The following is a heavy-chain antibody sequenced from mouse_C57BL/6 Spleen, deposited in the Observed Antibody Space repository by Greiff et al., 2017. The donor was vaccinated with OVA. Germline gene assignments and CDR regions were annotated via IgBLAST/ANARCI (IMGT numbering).Heavy chain of an antibody. V-gene: IGHV1-82*01. D-gene: IGHD2-4*01. CDR1: GYAFSSSW. Sequence: VQLQQSGPELVKPGASVKISCKASGYAFSSSWMNWVKQRPGKGLEWIGRLYPGDGDTNYNGKFKGKATLTADKSSSTAYMQLRSLTSEDSAVYFCAIYYDYDGGAYWGQGTLVTVSA. J-gene: IGHJ3*01. CDR2: LYPGDGDT. CDR3: AIYYDYDGGAY.